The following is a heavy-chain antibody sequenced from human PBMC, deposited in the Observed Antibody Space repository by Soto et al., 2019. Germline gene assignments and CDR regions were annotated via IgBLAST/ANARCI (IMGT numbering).Heavy chain of an antibody. V-gene: IGHV4-30-4*02. D-gene: IGHD2-21*01. J-gene: IGHJ4*02. CDR2: IYYSGST. Sequence: PSETLSLTCSVSGGSISSGDYYWNWIRQPPGKGLEWIGHIYYSGSTYYNSSLKSRVTISLDTSKNQFSLKLSSVNAADTAVYYCTRGGDAYKNGHWGQGTLVTVSS. CDR1: GGSISSGDYY. CDR3: TRGGDAYKNGH.